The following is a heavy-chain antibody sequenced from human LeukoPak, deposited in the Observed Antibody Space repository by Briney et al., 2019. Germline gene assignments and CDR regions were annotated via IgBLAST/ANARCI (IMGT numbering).Heavy chain of an antibody. Sequence: PGGSLGLSCAASGFTFSSYEMNWVRQAPGKGLEWVSYISSSGSTIYYADSVKGRFTISRDNTKNSLYLQMNSLRAEDTAVYYCARRIMTVQHDAVDIWGQGTMVTVSS. V-gene: IGHV3-48*03. CDR2: ISSSGSTI. J-gene: IGHJ3*02. CDR3: ARRIMTVQHDAVDI. CDR1: GFTFSSYE. D-gene: IGHD3-9*01.